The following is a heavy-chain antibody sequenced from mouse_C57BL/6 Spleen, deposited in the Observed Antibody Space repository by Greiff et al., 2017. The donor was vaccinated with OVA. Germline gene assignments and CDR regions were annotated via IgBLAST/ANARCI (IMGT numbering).Heavy chain of an antibody. D-gene: IGHD3-2*02. CDR3: TRSSSGLDY. J-gene: IGHJ2*01. CDR1: GYTFTDYE. Sequence: VQRVESGAELVRPGASVTLSCKASGYTFTDYEMHWVKQTPVHGLEWIGAIDPETGGTAYNQKFKGKAILTADKSSSTAYMELRSLTSEDSAVYYCTRSSSGLDYWGQGTTLTVSS. CDR2: IDPETGGT. V-gene: IGHV1-15*01.